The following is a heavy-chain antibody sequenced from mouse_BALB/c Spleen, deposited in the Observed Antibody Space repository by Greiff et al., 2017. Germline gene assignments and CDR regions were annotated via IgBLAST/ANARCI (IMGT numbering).Heavy chain of an antibody. CDR1: GFTFTDYY. Sequence: EVQLVESGCGLVPPGGSLRLSCATSGFTFTDYYMSWIRQPPGEALEWLGFIRNKANGYTTEYSASVKGRFTISRDNSQSILYLQMNTLRAEDSASYNCAYSKGAMDYWGQGTSVTVSS. V-gene: IGHV7-3*02. J-gene: IGHJ4*01. CDR2: IRNKANGYTT. CDR3: AYSKGAMDY.